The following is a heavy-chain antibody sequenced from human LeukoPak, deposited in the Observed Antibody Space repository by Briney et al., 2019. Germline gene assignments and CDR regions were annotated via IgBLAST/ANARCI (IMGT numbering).Heavy chain of an antibody. CDR3: ASGVYDSSGYYLGADY. CDR1: GGTFSSYA. D-gene: IGHD3-22*01. J-gene: IGHJ4*02. V-gene: IGHV1-69*05. Sequence: SVKVSCKASGGTFSSYAISWVRQAPGQGLEWMGGIIPIFSTANYAQKFQGRVTITTDESTSTAYMELSSLRSEDTAVYYCASGVYDSSGYYLGADYWGQGTLVTVSS. CDR2: IIPIFSTA.